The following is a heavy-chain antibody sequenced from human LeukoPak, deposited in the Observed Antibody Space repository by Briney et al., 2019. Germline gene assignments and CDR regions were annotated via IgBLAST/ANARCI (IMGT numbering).Heavy chain of an antibody. V-gene: IGHV3-23*01. CDR1: GFTFSNYV. CDR2: ISGSGDTT. D-gene: IGHD6-19*01. Sequence: GGSLRLSCAASGFTFSNYVMSWVRQAPGKGLEWVSAISGSGDTTYYSDSVKGRFTISRDKSKNTLYLQMNSLRAEDTAVYYCAKVAWAGWYIYYFDYWGQGTLVTVSS. J-gene: IGHJ4*02. CDR3: AKVAWAGWYIYYFDY.